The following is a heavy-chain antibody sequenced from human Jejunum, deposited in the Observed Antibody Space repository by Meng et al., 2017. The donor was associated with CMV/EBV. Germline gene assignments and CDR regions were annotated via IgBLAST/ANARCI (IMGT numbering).Heavy chain of an antibody. CDR1: AYTLTTYC. J-gene: IGHJ5*02. V-gene: IGHV1-46*01. CDR3: ARGLCTGDRCPLDS. CDR2: INPSGGGT. D-gene: IGHD2-8*02. Sequence: AYTLTTYCIHLVRPAPGQGLEWMGTINPSGGGTSHAQKFQGRVTMTRDTSTRTVYMELSSLRSDDTAMYYCARGLCTGDRCPLDSWGQGTLVTVSS.